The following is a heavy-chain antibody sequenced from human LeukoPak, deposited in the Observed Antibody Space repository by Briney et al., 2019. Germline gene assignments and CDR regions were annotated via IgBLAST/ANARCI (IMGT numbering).Heavy chain of an antibody. Sequence: PGGSLRLSCAASGFTFSSYAMIWVRQAPGKGLEWLSAISGSGDSTYYADSVKGRFTISRDNSKNPLYLQINSLRADGTAVYYCAKQFSSAVGSAVDCWGQGTLVTVSS. V-gene: IGHV3-23*01. D-gene: IGHD2-15*01. J-gene: IGHJ4*02. CDR1: GFTFSSYA. CDR3: AKQFSSAVGSAVDC. CDR2: ISGSGDST.